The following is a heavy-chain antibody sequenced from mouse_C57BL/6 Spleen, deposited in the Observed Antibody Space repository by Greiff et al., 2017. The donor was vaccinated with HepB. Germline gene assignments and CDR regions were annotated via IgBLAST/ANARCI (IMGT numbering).Heavy chain of an antibody. Sequence: EVKLMESGGGLVKPGGSLKLSCAASGFTFSSYTMSWVRQTPEKRLEWVATISGGGGNTYYPDSVKGRFTISRDNAKNTLYLQMSSLRSEDTALYYCARPPKVRQGLHWYFDVWGTGTTVTVSS. V-gene: IGHV5-9*01. J-gene: IGHJ1*03. D-gene: IGHD2-14*01. CDR2: ISGGGGNT. CDR3: ARPPKVRQGLHWYFDV. CDR1: GFTFSSYT.